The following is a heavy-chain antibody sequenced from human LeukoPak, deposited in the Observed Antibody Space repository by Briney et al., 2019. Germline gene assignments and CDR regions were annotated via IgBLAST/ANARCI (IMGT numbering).Heavy chain of an antibody. Sequence: GGSLRLSCAASGFTFGSYAMNWVRQAPGKGLEWVSYISDSSSSIYYADSVKGRFTISRDNAKNSLYLQMNSLRDEDTAVYYCAGAGDYWGQGTLVTVSS. V-gene: IGHV3-48*02. CDR1: GFTFGSYA. CDR3: AGAGDY. J-gene: IGHJ4*02. CDR2: ISDSSSSI.